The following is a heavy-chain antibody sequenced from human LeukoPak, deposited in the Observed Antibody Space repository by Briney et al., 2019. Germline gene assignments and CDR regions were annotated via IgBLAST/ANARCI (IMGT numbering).Heavy chain of an antibody. CDR3: ARGVSDYDAFDI. CDR1: GFTFSWYW. CDR2: IKEDGSIK. J-gene: IGHJ3*02. D-gene: IGHD4-17*01. Sequence: GGSLRLSCAASGFTFSWYWMSWVRQAPGKGLEWVANIKEDGSIKYYVDSVKGRLTIPRDNAKNSLYLQMNSLRAEDTAVYYCARGVSDYDAFDIWGQGTMVTVSS. V-gene: IGHV3-7*01.